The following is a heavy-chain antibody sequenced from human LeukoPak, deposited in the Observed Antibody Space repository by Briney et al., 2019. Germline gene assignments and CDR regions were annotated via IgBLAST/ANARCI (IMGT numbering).Heavy chain of an antibody. CDR2: ISGDGGGT. CDR3: SKEAYCGGDCYSGAFDI. V-gene: IGHV3-43*02. CDR1: GFTFDDYA. D-gene: IGHD2-21*02. J-gene: IGHJ3*02. Sequence: GGSLRLSCAASGFTFDDYAMHWVRQAPGKGLEWVSLISGDGGGTYYADSVKGRFTISRDNSKNSLYLQMNSLRTEDTALYYCSKEAYCGGDCYSGAFDIWGQGTMVTVSA.